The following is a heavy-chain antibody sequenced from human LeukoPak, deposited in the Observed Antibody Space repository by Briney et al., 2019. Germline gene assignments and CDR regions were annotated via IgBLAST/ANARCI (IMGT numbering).Heavy chain of an antibody. CDR3: TTDLGTYYHGSQRLIPIDY. CDR1: GFTFTNAW. Sequence: GGSLRLSCVDSGFTFTNAWMSWVRQAPGKGLEWIGRIKSKTDGETPNYAEPVRGRFTISRDDFKSAVYLQMNSLKIEDTAVYYCTTDLGTYYHGSQRLIPIDYWGQGTLVTVSS. CDR2: IKSKTDGETP. D-gene: IGHD3-10*01. V-gene: IGHV3-15*01. J-gene: IGHJ4*02.